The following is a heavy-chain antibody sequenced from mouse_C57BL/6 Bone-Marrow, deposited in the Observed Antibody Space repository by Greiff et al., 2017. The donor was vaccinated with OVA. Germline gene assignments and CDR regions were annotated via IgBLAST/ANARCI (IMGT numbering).Heavy chain of an antibody. V-gene: IGHV14-4*01. CDR3: TTRLFAY. Sequence: VQLKQSGAELVRPGASVKLSCTASGFNIKDDYMHWVKQRPEQGLEWIGWIDPENGDTEYAPKFQGKATITADTSSNTAYLQLSSLTSEDTAVYYCTTRLFAYWGQGTLVTVSA. J-gene: IGHJ3*01. D-gene: IGHD3-2*02. CDR2: IDPENGDT. CDR1: GFNIKDDY.